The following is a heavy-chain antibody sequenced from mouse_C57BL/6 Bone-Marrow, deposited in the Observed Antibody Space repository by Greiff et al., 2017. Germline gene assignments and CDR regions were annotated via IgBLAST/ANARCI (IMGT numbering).Heavy chain of an antibody. D-gene: IGHD2-2*01. CDR3: ARWLPYYFDY. Sequence: QVQLQQSGAELVRPGTSVKMSCKASGYTFTNYWIGWAKQRPGHGLEWIGDIYPGGGYTNYNEKFKGKATLTADKSSSTAYMQVSSLTSEDAAIYYGARWLPYYFDYWGQGTTLTVSA. J-gene: IGHJ2*01. CDR2: IYPGGGYT. CDR1: GYTFTNYW. V-gene: IGHV1-63*01.